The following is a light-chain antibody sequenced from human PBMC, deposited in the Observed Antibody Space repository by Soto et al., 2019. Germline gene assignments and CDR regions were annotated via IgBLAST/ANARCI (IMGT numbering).Light chain of an antibody. CDR3: QQYNSYSTT. J-gene: IGKJ1*01. Sequence: DIQMTQSPSTLSASVGDRVTITCRASQSISSWLAWYQQKPGKAPKLLIYDASSLESGVPSRFSGSGSGTEFTLTISSLQPDDFETYYCQQYNSYSTTFGQGTKVEIX. CDR1: QSISSW. V-gene: IGKV1-5*01. CDR2: DAS.